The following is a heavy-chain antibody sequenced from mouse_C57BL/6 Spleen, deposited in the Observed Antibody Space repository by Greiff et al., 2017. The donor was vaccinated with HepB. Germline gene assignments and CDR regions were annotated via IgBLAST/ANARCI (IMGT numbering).Heavy chain of an antibody. CDR1: GYTFTSYW. V-gene: IGHV1-55*01. J-gene: IGHJ2*01. D-gene: IGHD2-4*01. Sequence: QVQLQQPGAELVKPGASVKMSCKASGYTFTSYWITWVKQRPGQGLEWIGDIYPGSGSTNYNEKFKSKATLTVDTSSSTAYMQLSSLTSEDSAVYYCARKDYYDDDGGVDYWGQGTTLTVSS. CDR3: ARKDYYDDDGGVDY. CDR2: IYPGSGST.